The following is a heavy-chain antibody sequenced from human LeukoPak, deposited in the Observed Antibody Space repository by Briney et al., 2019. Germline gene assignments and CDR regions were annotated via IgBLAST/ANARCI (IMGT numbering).Heavy chain of an antibody. D-gene: IGHD3-10*02. Sequence: GGSVRLSCTASGLIFCRCEINWVRDARGEGLEWVSYISSSGSTMCYADSVMVRFTISRDNANNSLYLQLNSLRAEGTAVYYCAELGITMIGGVWGKGPTVTISS. CDR1: GLIFCRCE. J-gene: IGHJ6*04. CDR2: ISSSGSTM. V-gene: IGHV3-48*03. CDR3: AELGITMIGGV.